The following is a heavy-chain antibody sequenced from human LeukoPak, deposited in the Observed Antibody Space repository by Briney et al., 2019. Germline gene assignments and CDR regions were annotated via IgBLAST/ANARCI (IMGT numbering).Heavy chain of an antibody. CDR2: INAGNGNT. CDR1: GYTFTSYA. Sequence: ASVKVSCKASGYTFTSYAMHWVRQAPGQRLEWMGWINAGNGNTKYSQKFQGRVTITADESTSTAYMELSSLRSEDTAVYYCARVPQYYYDSSGYYYEDAFDIWGQGTMVTVSS. CDR3: ARVPQYYYDSSGYYYEDAFDI. V-gene: IGHV1-3*01. D-gene: IGHD3-22*01. J-gene: IGHJ3*02.